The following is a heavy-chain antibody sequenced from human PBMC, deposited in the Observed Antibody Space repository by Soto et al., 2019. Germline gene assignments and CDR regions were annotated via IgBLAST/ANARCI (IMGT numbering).Heavy chain of an antibody. V-gene: IGHV1-18*01. J-gene: IGHJ4*02. CDR2: ISAYNGNT. CDR3: ARMIAVAGTRPQYYFDY. Sequence: ASVKVSCKASGYTFTSYGISWVRQAPGQGLEWMGWISAYNGNTNYAQKLQGRVTMTTDTSTSTAYMELGSLRSDDTAVYYCARMIAVAGTRPQYYFDYWGQGTLVTVSS. D-gene: IGHD6-19*01. CDR1: GYTFTSYG.